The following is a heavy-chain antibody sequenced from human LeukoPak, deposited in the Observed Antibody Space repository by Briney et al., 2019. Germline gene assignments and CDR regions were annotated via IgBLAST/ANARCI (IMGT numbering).Heavy chain of an antibody. J-gene: IGHJ4*02. CDR2: FYIDGNT. CDR1: GFTVSRYY. D-gene: IGHD5-24*01. CDR3: ARGDGYNFFDS. Sequence: GGSLRLSCAASGFTVSRYYMSWVRQAPGKGLEWVSVFYIDGNTYYADSVRGRFTISRDTSKNPVYLQMNSLRAEDTAVYYCARGDGYNFFDSWGQGTLVTVSS. V-gene: IGHV3-66*01.